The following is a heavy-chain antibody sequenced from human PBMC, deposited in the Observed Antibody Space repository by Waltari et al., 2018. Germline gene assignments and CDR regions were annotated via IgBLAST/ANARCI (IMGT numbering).Heavy chain of an antibody. D-gene: IGHD3-16*02. J-gene: IGHJ4*02. CDR1: GGSFSGYY. CDR3: ARDYVWGSYRSSSHFDY. CDR2: INHSART. V-gene: IGHV4-34*01. Sequence: QVQLQQWGAGLLKPSETLSLTCAVYGGSFSGYYWSWIRQPPGKGLEWIGEINHSARTNYNPSLKSRVTISVDTSKNQFSLKRSSVTAADTAVYYCARDYVWGSYRSSSHFDYWGQGTLVTVSS.